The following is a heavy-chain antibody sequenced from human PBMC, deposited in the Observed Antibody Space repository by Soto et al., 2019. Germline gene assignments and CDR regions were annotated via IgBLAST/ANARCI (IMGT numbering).Heavy chain of an antibody. Sequence: GGSLRLSCTASGFTFGDYAMSWFRQAPGKGLEWVGFIRSKAYGGTTEYAASVKGRFTISRDDSKSIAYLQMNSLKTEDTAVYYCTRGDCSGGSCYSVYWGQGTLVTVSS. CDR1: GFTFGDYA. CDR3: TRGDCSGGSCYSVY. V-gene: IGHV3-49*03. J-gene: IGHJ4*02. CDR2: IRSKAYGGTT. D-gene: IGHD2-15*01.